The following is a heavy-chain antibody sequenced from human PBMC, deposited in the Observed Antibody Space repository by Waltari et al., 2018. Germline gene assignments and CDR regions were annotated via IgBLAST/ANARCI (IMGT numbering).Heavy chain of an antibody. V-gene: IGHV3-30-3*01. CDR2: ISYDGSNK. CDR1: GFTFSSYA. CDR3: ARKPGDRDAFDI. Sequence: QLQLVESWGGVVQPGWSLRLSCAASGFTFSSYASRWVRQAPGKGMEGVAVISYDGSNKYYADAVKGRFTISRDNSKNTLYLQMNSLRAEDTAVYYCARKPGDRDAFDIWGQGTMVTVSS. J-gene: IGHJ3*02. D-gene: IGHD7-27*01.